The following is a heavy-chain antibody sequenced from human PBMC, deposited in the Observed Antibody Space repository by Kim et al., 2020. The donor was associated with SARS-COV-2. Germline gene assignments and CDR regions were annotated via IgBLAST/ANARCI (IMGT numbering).Heavy chain of an antibody. Sequence: GGSLRLSCAASGFTFSSYAMSWVRQAPGKGLEWVSAISGSGGSTYYADSVKGRFTTSRDNSKNTLYLQMNSLRAEDTAVYYCAKDSSSSTKAQVDYWGQGTLVTVSS. V-gene: IGHV3-23*01. CDR2: ISGSGGST. D-gene: IGHD6-13*01. J-gene: IGHJ4*02. CDR1: GFTFSSYA. CDR3: AKDSSSSTKAQVDY.